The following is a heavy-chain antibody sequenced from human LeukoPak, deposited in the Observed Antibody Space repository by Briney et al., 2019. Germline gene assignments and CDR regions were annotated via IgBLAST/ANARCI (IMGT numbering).Heavy chain of an antibody. CDR3: GRDPNGDYVGAFEF. D-gene: IGHD4-17*01. V-gene: IGHV3-23*01. Sequence: GGSLRLSCAASGFTFSSFAMTWVRQSPGKGLEWVSSIRGGGATTGYADSVRGRFTIFRDNSKNTLYLQMNSLRAEDSAVYFCGRDPNGDYVGAFEFWGQGTLVTVSS. J-gene: IGHJ3*01. CDR1: GFTFSSFA. CDR2: IRGGGATT.